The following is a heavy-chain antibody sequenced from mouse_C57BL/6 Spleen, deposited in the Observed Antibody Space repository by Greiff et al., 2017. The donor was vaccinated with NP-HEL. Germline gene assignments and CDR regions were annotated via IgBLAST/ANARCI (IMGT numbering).Heavy chain of an antibody. CDR3: TQKAMDY. Sequence: QVQLQQSGAELVRPGASVTLSCKASGYTFTDYEMHWVKQTPVHGLEWIGAIDPETGCTAYNQKFKGKAILTADKSSSTAYMELRSLTSEDSAVYYCTQKAMDYWGQGTSVTVSS. V-gene: IGHV1-15*01. CDR1: GYTFTDYE. J-gene: IGHJ4*01. CDR2: IDPETGCT.